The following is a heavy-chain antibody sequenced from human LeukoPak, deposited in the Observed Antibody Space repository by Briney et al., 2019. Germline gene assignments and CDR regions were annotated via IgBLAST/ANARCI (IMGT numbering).Heavy chain of an antibody. CDR1: GFTFSSYG. Sequence: GRSLRLSCAASGFTFSSYGIQWVRQAPGKGLEWVAVISYDGSNKYYADSVKGRFTISRDNSKNTLYLQMNSLRAEDTAVYYCAKEQGRFWSGYYTYEAFDIWGQGTMVTVSS. CDR2: ISYDGSNK. V-gene: IGHV3-30*18. D-gene: IGHD3-3*01. J-gene: IGHJ3*02. CDR3: AKEQGRFWSGYYTYEAFDI.